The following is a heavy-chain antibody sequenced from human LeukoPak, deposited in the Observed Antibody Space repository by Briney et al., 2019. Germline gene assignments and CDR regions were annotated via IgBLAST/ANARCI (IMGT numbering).Heavy chain of an antibody. CDR1: GFTFSNAW. CDR3: TTVERWLLRSSPY. J-gene: IGHJ4*02. CDR2: IQSKTDGGTT. D-gene: IGHD5-24*01. V-gene: IGHV3-15*01. Sequence: GGSLRLSCAASGFTFSNAWMTWVRQAPGQGLEWVGRIQSKTDGGTTDYAAPVKGRFTISRDDSKNTLYLQMNSLKTEDTAVYYCTTVERWLLRSSPYWGQGTLVTVSS.